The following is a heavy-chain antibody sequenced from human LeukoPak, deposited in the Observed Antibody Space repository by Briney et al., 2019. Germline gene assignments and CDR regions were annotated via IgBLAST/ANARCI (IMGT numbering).Heavy chain of an antibody. CDR3: ARGRVMVTPGHVSAYYYYMDV. CDR1: GGTFSSYA. D-gene: IGHD4-23*01. CDR2: IIPIFGTA. J-gene: IGHJ6*03. Sequence: ASVKVSCKASGGTFSSYAISWVRQAPGQGLEWMGGIIPIFGTANYAQKYQGRVTITTDESTSTAYMELSSLRSEDTAVYYCARGRVMVTPGHVSAYYYYMDVWAKGPRSPSP. V-gene: IGHV1-69*05.